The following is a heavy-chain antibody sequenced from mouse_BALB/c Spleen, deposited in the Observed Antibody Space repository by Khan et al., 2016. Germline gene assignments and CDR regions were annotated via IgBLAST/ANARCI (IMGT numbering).Heavy chain of an antibody. CDR3: AMSMMTTGFAY. CDR2: ISYSGST. CDR1: GYSITSDYA. V-gene: IGHV3-2*02. J-gene: IGHJ3*01. D-gene: IGHD2-4*01. Sequence: EVQLQESGPGLVKPSQSLSLTCTVSGYSITSDYAWNWIRQFPGNKLEWMGYISYSGSTSYNPSLKSRISITRDTSKNQFFLQLNSVTTEDTVTCYCAMSMMTTGFAYWGQGTLVTVSA.